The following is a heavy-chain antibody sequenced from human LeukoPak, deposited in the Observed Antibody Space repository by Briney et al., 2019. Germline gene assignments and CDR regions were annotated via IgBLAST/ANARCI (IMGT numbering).Heavy chain of an antibody. J-gene: IGHJ6*03. CDR2: ISSSSSYI. D-gene: IGHD2-2*01. V-gene: IGHV3-21*01. CDR3: ARDPVRYCSSTSCYAPYYYYYMDV. CDR1: GFTFSSYS. Sequence: PGRSLRLSCAATGFTFSSYSMNWVRQAPGKGLEWVSSISSSSSYIYYADSVKGRFTISRDNAKNSLYLQMNSLRAEDTAVYYCARDPVRYCSSTSCYAPYYYYYMDVWGKGTTVTVSS.